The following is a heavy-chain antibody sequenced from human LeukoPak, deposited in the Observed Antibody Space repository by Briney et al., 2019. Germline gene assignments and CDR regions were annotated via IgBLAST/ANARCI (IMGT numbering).Heavy chain of an antibody. J-gene: IGHJ4*02. CDR1: GGTFSSYA. CDR2: IIPIFGTA. V-gene: IGHV1-69*05. Sequence: SVKVSCKASGGTFSSYAISWVRQAPGQGLEWMGGIIPIFGTANYAQKFQGRVTITTDESTSTAYMELSSLRSEDTAVYYCARAYYYDSSGCSNFDYWGQGTLVTVSS. CDR3: ARAYYYDSSGCSNFDY. D-gene: IGHD3-22*01.